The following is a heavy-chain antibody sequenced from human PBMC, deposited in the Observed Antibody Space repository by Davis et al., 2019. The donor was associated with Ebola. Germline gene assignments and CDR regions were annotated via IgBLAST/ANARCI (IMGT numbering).Heavy chain of an antibody. Sequence: PGGSLRLSCAASGFTFSSYAMSWVRQAPGKGLEWVSAISGSGGSTYYADSVKGRFTISRDNSKNTLYLQMNSLRAEDTAVYYCWGGYDFWSGYSKTYYYYMDVWGKGTTVTVSS. J-gene: IGHJ6*03. CDR1: GFTFSSYA. CDR2: ISGSGGST. CDR3: WGGYDFWSGYSKTYYYYMDV. V-gene: IGHV3-23*01. D-gene: IGHD3-3*01.